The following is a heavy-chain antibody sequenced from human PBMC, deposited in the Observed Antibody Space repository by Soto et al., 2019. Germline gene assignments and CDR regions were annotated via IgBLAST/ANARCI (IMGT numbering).Heavy chain of an antibody. CDR3: TRADGSGWLF. CDR1: GFTFIGYY. CDR2: INPDGSIR. D-gene: IGHD6-13*01. V-gene: IGHV3-7*03. Sequence: PGGSLGLSCAASGFTFIGYYMSWVRQAPGKGLEWVANINPDGSIRYYVDSVKGRFAISRDNAKNSLSLQMNSLTVEDTAVYYCTRADGSGWLFWGQEALVTVSS. J-gene: IGHJ4*02.